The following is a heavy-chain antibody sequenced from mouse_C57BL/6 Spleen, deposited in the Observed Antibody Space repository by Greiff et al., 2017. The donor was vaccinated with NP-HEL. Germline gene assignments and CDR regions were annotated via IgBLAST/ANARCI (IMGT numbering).Heavy chain of an antibody. CDR3: TSGWDDYAMDY. CDR2: IDPETGGT. Sequence: QVQLQQSGAELVRPGASVTLSCKASGYTFTDYEMHWVKQTPVHGLEWIGAIDPETGGTAYNQKFKGKAILTADKSSSTAYMELRSLTSEDSAVYYCTSGWDDYAMDYWGQGTSVTVSS. V-gene: IGHV1-15*01. J-gene: IGHJ4*01. CDR1: GYTFTDYE. D-gene: IGHD4-1*01.